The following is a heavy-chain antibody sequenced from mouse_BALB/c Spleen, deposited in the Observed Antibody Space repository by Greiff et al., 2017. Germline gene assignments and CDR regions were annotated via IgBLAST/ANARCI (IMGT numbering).Heavy chain of an antibody. CDR1: GDSITSGY. D-gene: IGHD4-1*01. V-gene: IGHV3-8*02. CDR2: ISYSGST. CDR3: ARWELTGTPYAMDY. Sequence: EVKLVESGPSLVKPSQTLSLTCSVTGDSITSGYWNWIRKFPGNKLEYMGYISYSGSTYYNPSLKSRISITRDTSKNQYYLQLNSVTTEDTATYYCARWELTGTPYAMDYWGQGTSVTVSS. J-gene: IGHJ4*01.